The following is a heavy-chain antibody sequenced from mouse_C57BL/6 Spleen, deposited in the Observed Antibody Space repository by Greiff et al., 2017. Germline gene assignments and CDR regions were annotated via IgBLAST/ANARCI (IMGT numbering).Heavy chain of an antibody. CDR1: GYTFTSYW. D-gene: IGHD2-12*01. Sequence: VKLQQPGAELVKPGASVKVSCKASGYTFTSYWMHWVKQRPGQGLEWIGRIHPSDSDTNYNQKFKGKATLTVDKSSSTAYMQLSSLTSEDSAVYYCAIRDVYDEAWFAYWGQGTLVTVSA. J-gene: IGHJ3*01. CDR2: IHPSDSDT. V-gene: IGHV1-74*01. CDR3: AIRDVYDEAWFAY.